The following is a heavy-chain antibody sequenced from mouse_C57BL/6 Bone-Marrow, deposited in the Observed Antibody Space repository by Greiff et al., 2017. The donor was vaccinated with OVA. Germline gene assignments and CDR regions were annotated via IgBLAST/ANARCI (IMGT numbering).Heavy chain of an antibody. D-gene: IGHD1-1*01. CDR3: GRPYGSNYGYDDG. CDR2: IDPSSGGT. CDR1: GYTFTSYW. J-gene: IGHJ1*01. Sequence: QVQLQQSGAELVKPGASVKLSCKASGYTFTSYWMHWVKQRPGRGLEWIGRIDPSSGGTKYNEKFKSKATLTVDKSSSTAYMQLSSLTSEDSAVYYCGRPYGSNYGYDDGWGGGTAAAVSS. V-gene: IGHV1-72*01.